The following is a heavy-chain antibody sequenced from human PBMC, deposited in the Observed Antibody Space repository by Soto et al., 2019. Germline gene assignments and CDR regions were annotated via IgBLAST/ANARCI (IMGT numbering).Heavy chain of an antibody. V-gene: IGHV3-74*01. CDR3: GRHVEMALDP. D-gene: IGHD5-12*01. CDR1: GFTFSYYY. Sequence: PGGSLRLSCAASGFTFSYYYMSGVRQAPGKGLVWVSRINSDGSSTSYADSVKGRFTISRDNAKNMLYLQMNSLRAEDTAVYYCGRHVEMALDPWGQGTLVTVSS. J-gene: IGHJ5*02. CDR2: INSDGSST.